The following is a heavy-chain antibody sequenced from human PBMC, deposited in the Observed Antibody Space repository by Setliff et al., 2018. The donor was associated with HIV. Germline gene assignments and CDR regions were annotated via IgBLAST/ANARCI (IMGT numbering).Heavy chain of an antibody. J-gene: IGHJ6*02. CDR3: ARGARLQYFDWPSYALDV. CDR2: ISSSGAHI. V-gene: IGHV3-21*06. D-gene: IGHD3-9*01. Sequence: PGGSLRLSCAASGFTFSHFYMNWVRQAPGPGLEWVASISSSGAHIFYAESLKGRFSVSRDNGRNFLYLQMSSLRADDTAIYYCARGARLQYFDWPSYALDVWGQGTTVTVSS. CDR1: GFTFSHFY.